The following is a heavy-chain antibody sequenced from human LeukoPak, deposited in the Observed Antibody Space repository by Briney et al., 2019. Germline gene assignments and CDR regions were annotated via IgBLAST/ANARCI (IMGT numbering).Heavy chain of an antibody. CDR3: AKNSSSWYYFDS. CDR1: GFTFSSYG. J-gene: IGHJ4*02. D-gene: IGHD6-13*01. CDR2: ISGSGDIT. V-gene: IGHV3-23*01. Sequence: GGSLRLSCAASGFTFSSYGMSWVRQAPGKGLEWVSSISGSGDITYYADAVKGRFTISRDNSKNTLYLQMNSLRAEDTAVYYCAKNSSSWYYFDSWGQGTLVTVSS.